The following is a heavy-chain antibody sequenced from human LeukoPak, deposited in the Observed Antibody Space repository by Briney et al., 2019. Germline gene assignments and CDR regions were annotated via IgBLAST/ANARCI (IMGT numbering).Heavy chain of an antibody. CDR1: GFTFSSYS. CDR2: IKQDGSEK. V-gene: IGHV3-7*01. D-gene: IGHD3-10*01. CDR3: ARTSGSGSYGDY. Sequence: GGSLRLSCAASGFTFSSYSMNWVRQAPGKGLEWVANIKQDGSEKYYVDSVKGRFTISRDNAKNSLYLQMNSLRAEDTAVYYCARTSGSGSYGDYWGQGTLVTVSS. J-gene: IGHJ4*02.